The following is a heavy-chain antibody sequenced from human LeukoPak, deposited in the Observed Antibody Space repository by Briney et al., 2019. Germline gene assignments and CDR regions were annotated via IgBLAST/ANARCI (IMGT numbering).Heavy chain of an antibody. J-gene: IGHJ4*02. CDR1: GFTVSSNY. D-gene: IGHD2-15*01. Sequence: GGSLRLSCAASGFTVSSNYMSWVRQAPGKGLEWVSVLYSDGRTYYAASVKGRFTISRDTSKNTLYLQVNSLRAEDTAVYYCARGGGYYPIDYWGQGTLVTVSS. CDR2: LYSDGRT. CDR3: ARGGGYYPIDY. V-gene: IGHV3-53*01.